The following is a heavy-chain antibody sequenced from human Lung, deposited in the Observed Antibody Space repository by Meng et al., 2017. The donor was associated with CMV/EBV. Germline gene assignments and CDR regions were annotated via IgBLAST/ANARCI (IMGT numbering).Heavy chain of an antibody. D-gene: IGHD6-19*01. Sequence: GGSLRLXXAAPGFTFSSYAMHWVRQAPGKGLEWVAFIRYDGSNKYYADSVKGRFTISRDNSKNTLYLQMNSLRAEDTAVYYCARALFQQWTTRTGYYGMDVWGQGXTVTVSS. CDR2: IRYDGSNK. J-gene: IGHJ6*02. V-gene: IGHV3-30*02. CDR3: ARALFQQWTTRTGYYGMDV. CDR1: GFTFSSYA.